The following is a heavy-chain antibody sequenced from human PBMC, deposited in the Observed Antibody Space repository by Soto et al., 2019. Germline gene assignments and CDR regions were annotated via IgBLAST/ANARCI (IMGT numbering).Heavy chain of an antibody. J-gene: IGHJ4*02. CDR1: GDSSSSQSSS. V-gene: IGHV4-39*01. Sequence: SETLSLTCTLSGDSSSSQSSSWGWIRQSPGKGLEWIASISVAGTARSNPSLRDRVTLSIDTSQSHLSLRLTSVTAADTGLYFCARHLMHPDYFDYWGRGARVTVSS. CDR2: ISVAGTA. CDR3: ARHLMHPDYFDY.